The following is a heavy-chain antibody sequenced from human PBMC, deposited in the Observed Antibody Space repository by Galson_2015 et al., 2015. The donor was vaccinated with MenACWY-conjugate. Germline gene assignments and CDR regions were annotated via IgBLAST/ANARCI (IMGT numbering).Heavy chain of an antibody. J-gene: IGHJ4*02. V-gene: IGHV5-51*01. CDR1: GYIFTNYW. CDR3: ARQLGYSYGYFYFDY. D-gene: IGHD5-18*01. CDR2: IYLGDSDT. Sequence: QSGAEVKKPGESLQISCKGSGYIFTNYWIGWMRQMPGKGLALLGIIYLGDSDTRYSPSFQGQVTISADKSISAAYLQWSSLKASDTAMYYCARQLGYSYGYFYFDYWGQGTLVTVSS.